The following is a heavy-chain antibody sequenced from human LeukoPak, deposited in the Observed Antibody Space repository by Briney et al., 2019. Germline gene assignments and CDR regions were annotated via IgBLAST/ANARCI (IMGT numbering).Heavy chain of an antibody. CDR2: IYHSGST. J-gene: IGHJ6*02. CDR1: GASISSSNC. V-gene: IGHV4-4*02. CDR3: ARVGGTNYYYYGMDV. Sequence: SGTLSLTCAFSGASISSSNCWSWVRQPPGKGLEGFGEIYHSGSTNYNPSLKSRVTISVDTSKNQFSLKLSSVTAADMAVYYCARVGGTNYYYYGMDVWGQGTTVTVSS. D-gene: IGHD3-10*01.